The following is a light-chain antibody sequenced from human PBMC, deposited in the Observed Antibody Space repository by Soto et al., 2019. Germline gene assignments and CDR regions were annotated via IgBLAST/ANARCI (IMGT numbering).Light chain of an antibody. CDR1: SSDVGNYNL. V-gene: IGLV2-23*01. J-gene: IGLJ1*01. CDR3: CSYAGPTYYV. CDR2: EGS. Sequence: QSALTQPASVSGSPGQSITISCTGTSSDVGNYNLVSWYQHHPGKAPKLMIYEGSRRPSGVSNRFSGSKSGNTASLTISGLQAEHEADYCCSYAGPTYYVFGTGTKLTVL.